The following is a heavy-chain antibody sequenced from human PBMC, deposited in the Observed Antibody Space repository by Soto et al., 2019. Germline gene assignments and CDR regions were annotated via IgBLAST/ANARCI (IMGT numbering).Heavy chain of an antibody. V-gene: IGHV4-61*01. J-gene: IGHJ4*02. CDR3: ARTTAVPNTLRSRYFFDY. D-gene: IGHD4-17*01. Sequence: PSETLSLTCSVSGGSVSNKTYYWSWIRRPPGKRLEWIGYVYYSGTTNYNPSPKSRVTISVDLSKNQFSLRLSSVTTADTALYYCARTTAVPNTLRSRYFFDYWGQGTLVTVSS. CDR1: GGSVSNKTYY. CDR2: VYYSGTT.